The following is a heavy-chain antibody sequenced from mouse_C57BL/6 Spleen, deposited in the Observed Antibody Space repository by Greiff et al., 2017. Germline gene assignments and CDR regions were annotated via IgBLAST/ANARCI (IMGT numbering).Heavy chain of an antibody. V-gene: IGHV1-80*01. Sequence: QVQLQQSGAELVKPGASVKLSCTASGYAFSSYWMNWVKQRPGKGLEWIGQIYPGDGDTNYNGKFKGKATLTADKSSSTAYMQLSSLTSEDSAVYFCARTPSNSDFDYGGQGTTLTVSS. D-gene: IGHD4-1*01. CDR1: GYAFSSYW. CDR2: IYPGDGDT. CDR3: ARTPSNSDFDY. J-gene: IGHJ2*01.